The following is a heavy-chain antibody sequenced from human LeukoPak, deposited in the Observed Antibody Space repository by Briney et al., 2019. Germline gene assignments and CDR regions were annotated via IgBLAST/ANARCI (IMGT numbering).Heavy chain of an antibody. J-gene: IGHJ4*02. V-gene: IGHV3-23*01. CDR3: AKEGVLRYFDFDY. CDR1: GFTFNTYA. CDR2: INNVGGGT. D-gene: IGHD3-9*01. Sequence: PGGSLRLSCAASGFTFNTYAMSWVRQAPGKGLECVSGINNVGGGTYYPDSVKGRFTISRDNSKNTLSLQMNSLRAEDTAVYYCAKEGVLRYFDFDYWGQGTLVTVSS.